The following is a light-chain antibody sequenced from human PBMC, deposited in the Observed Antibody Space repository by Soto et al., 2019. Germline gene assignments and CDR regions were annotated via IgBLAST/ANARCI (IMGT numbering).Light chain of an antibody. J-gene: IGKJ1*01. CDR2: DAS. V-gene: IGKV3-11*01. CDR3: QLYGSSRWT. CDR1: QSVNNY. Sequence: EIVLTQSPATLALSPGERATLSCRASQSVNNYLHWYQQKPGQAPRLLIFDASNRATGIPARFSGSGSATDFTLTICRLEPEDFAVYFCQLYGSSRWTFGQGTKV.